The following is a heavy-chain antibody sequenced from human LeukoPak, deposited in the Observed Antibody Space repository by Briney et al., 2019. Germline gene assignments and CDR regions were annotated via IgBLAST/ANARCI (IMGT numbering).Heavy chain of an antibody. J-gene: IGHJ4*02. D-gene: IGHD5-18*01. CDR2: IKQDGSDK. CDR3: VGGGLPFDY. CDR1: GFSFSSYW. Sequence: GGSLRLSCVASGFSFSSYWMSWVRQAPGKGLEWVANIKQDGSDKYYVDSVKGRFTISRDNAKNSLYLQMNSLRAEDTAVYSCVGGGLPFDYWGQGTPVTVSS. V-gene: IGHV3-7*04.